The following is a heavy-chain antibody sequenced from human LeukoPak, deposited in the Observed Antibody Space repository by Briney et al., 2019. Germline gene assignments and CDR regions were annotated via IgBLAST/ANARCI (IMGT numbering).Heavy chain of an antibody. CDR3: AIESLGELSLPFLDY. V-gene: IGHV1-24*01. Sequence: ASVKVSCKVSGYTLTELSMHWVRQAPGKGLEWMGGFDPEDGETIYAQKFQGRVTMTEDTSTDTAHMEPSSLRSEDTAVYYCAIESLGELSLPFLDYWGQGTLVTVSS. CDR2: FDPEDGET. D-gene: IGHD3-16*02. CDR1: GYTLTELS. J-gene: IGHJ4*02.